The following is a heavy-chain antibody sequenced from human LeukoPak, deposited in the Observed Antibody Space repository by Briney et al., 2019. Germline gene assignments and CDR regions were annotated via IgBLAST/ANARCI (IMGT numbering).Heavy chain of an antibody. CDR2: ISSSSSYI. J-gene: IGHJ4*02. CDR3: AKWFHSSGWVYSLGY. CDR1: GFTFSSYS. D-gene: IGHD6-19*01. Sequence: AGRSLRLSCAASGFTFSSYSMNWVRQAPGKGLEWVSSISSSSSYIYYADSVKGRFTISRDNSKNTLYLQMNSLRVEDTAVYYCAKWFHSSGWVYSLGYWGQGTLVTVSS. V-gene: IGHV3-21*04.